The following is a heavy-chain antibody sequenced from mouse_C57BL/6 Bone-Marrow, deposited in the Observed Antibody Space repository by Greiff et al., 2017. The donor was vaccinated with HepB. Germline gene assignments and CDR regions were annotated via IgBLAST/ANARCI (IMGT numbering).Heavy chain of an antibody. D-gene: IGHD4-1*01. J-gene: IGHJ4*01. Sequence: EVQLQESGGGLVQPGGSLKLSCAASGFTFSDYYMYWVRQTPEKRLEWVAYISNGGGSTYYPDTVKGRFTISRDNAKNTLYLQMIRLKSEDTAMYYCARHGDWDGFSWGQGTSVTVSS. V-gene: IGHV5-12*01. CDR2: ISNGGGST. CDR3: ARHGDWDGFS. CDR1: GFTFSDYY.